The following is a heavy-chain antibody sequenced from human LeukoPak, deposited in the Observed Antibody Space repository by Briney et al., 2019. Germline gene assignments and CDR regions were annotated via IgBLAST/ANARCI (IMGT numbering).Heavy chain of an antibody. V-gene: IGHV1-2*06. CDR1: GYTFSGHY. CDR2: INPNTGVT. D-gene: IGHD2-21*01. CDR3: ARXWXXLFTPDFDL. Sequence: ASVKVSCKASGYTFSGHYLHWVRQAPGQGLEWMGRINPNTGVTQYTENFQGRVTMTGDTSISTAYMELNGLRSDYTAIYYCARXWXXLFTPDFDLWGQGTLVTVSS. J-gene: IGHJ4*02.